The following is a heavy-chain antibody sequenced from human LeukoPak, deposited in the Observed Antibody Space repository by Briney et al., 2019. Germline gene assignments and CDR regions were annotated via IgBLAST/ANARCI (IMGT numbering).Heavy chain of an antibody. CDR1: GFTVSNNY. CDR3: AKVRVVFNWNYAYYFDS. D-gene: IGHD1-7*01. Sequence: PGGSLTLSCAASGFTVSNNYMRWVRQAPGKGLEWVSLIYSGGSTYYADSVKGRFIISRDNSKNTLYLQMNSLRAEDTAVYYCAKVRVVFNWNYAYYFDSWGQGTLVTVSS. J-gene: IGHJ4*02. CDR2: IYSGGST. V-gene: IGHV3-66*01.